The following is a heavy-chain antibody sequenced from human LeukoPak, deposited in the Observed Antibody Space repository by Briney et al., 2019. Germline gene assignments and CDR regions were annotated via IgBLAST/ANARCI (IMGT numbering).Heavy chain of an antibody. CDR3: ARASSYSSGYYFDY. CDR2: NYYSGST. CDR1: GGSISSYY. V-gene: IGHV4-59*01. D-gene: IGHD3-22*01. Sequence: SETLSLTCTVSGGSISSYYWSWIRQPPGKGLEWIGYNYYSGSTNYNPSLKSRVTISVDTSKNQFSLKLSSVTAADTAVYYCARASSYSSGYYFDYWGQGTLVTVSS. J-gene: IGHJ4*02.